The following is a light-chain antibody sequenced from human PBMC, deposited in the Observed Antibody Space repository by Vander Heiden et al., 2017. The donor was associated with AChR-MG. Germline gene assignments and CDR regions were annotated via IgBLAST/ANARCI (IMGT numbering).Light chain of an antibody. CDR1: RSDVGGYNY. J-gene: IGLJ3*02. CDR2: DVS. Sequence: QSALTQPAPVSGSPGQSITISCTGTRSDVGGYNYVSWYQQHPGKAPKLMIYDVSNRPSGVSNRFSGSKSGNTASLTISGLQAEDEADYYCSSYTSSSLNWVFGGGTKLTVL. CDR3: SSYTSSSLNWV. V-gene: IGLV2-14*03.